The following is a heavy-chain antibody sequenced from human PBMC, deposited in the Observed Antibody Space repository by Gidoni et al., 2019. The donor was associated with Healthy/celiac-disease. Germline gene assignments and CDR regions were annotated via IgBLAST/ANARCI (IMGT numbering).Heavy chain of an antibody. CDR3: ANSEKSSSWYPTDY. Sequence: QVQLVQSGAEVKKPGSSVEVSCKASGGTFSSYAISWVRQAPGQGLEWMGGIIPIFGTANYAQKFQGRVTITADESTSTAYMELSSLRSEDTAVYYCANSEKSSSWYPTDYWGQGTLVTVSS. J-gene: IGHJ4*02. V-gene: IGHV1-69*01. CDR1: GGTFSSYA. D-gene: IGHD6-13*01. CDR2: IIPIFGTA.